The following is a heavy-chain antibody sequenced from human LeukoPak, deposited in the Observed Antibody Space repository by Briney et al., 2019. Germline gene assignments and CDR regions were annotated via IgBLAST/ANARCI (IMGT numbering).Heavy chain of an antibody. CDR2: IYTSGNT. D-gene: IGHD3-22*01. CDR1: GGSISSGSYY. J-gene: IGHJ5*02. V-gene: IGHV4-61*02. Sequence: SQTLSLTCTVSGGSISSGSYYWSWIRQPAGKGLEGIGRIYTSGNTNYNPSLKSRVTISVDTSKNQFSLKLSSVPAADTAVYYCARDSAYYDSSGYLKEDWFDPWGQGTLVTVSS. CDR3: ARDSAYYDSSGYLKEDWFDP.